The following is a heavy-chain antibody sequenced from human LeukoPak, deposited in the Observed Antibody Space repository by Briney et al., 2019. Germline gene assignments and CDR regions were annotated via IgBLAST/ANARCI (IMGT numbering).Heavy chain of an antibody. Sequence: GGSLRLSCAASGFTFSTYWMSWVRQAPGKGLEWVANIKQDGSEKYYVDSVKGRFSISRDNAKRSLYLQMNSLRAEDTAVYYCAREIDMIAAAGTDYWGQGTLVTVSS. CDR1: GFTFSTYW. CDR2: IKQDGSEK. CDR3: AREIDMIAAAGTDY. V-gene: IGHV3-7*01. J-gene: IGHJ4*02. D-gene: IGHD6-13*01.